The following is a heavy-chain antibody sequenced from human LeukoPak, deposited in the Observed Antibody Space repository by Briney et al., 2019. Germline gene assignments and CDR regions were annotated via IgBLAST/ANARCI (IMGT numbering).Heavy chain of an antibody. CDR2: ISWNSGSI. D-gene: IGHD6-6*01. V-gene: IGHV3-9*01. Sequence: GRSLRLSCAASGFTFDDYAMHWVQQAPGKGLEWVSGISWNSGSIGYADSVKGRFTISRDNAKNSLYLQMNSLRAEDTALYYCAKDLRSHSSSGFDYWGQGTLVTVSS. CDR1: GFTFDDYA. J-gene: IGHJ4*02. CDR3: AKDLRSHSSSGFDY.